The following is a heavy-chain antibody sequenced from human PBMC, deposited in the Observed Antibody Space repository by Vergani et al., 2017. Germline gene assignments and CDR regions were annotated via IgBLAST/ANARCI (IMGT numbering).Heavy chain of an antibody. V-gene: IGHV4-59*11. CDR1: FDSIRHLY. Sequence: QVQLQESGPGLVKSSETLSLTCSVSFDSIRHLYCNWIRQPPGKGLEWIGSIHYSENTNYNPSLKTRVTISVDTSKNQFSLTLTSVTAVDTAVYYCASDTHSGQRADRWGQGILVTVTS. CDR2: IHYSENT. D-gene: IGHD6-19*01. CDR3: ASDTHSGQRADR. J-gene: IGHJ5*02.